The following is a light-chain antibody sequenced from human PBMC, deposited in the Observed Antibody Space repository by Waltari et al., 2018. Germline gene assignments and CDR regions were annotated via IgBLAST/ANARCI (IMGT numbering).Light chain of an antibody. CDR1: QSVINN. J-gene: IGKJ4*01. CDR3: QQYNDWPPLT. V-gene: IGKV3-15*01. Sequence: VMTQAPATLSVSPGERATISCRASQSVINNLAWYQQKPGQSPRLLIYGASTRAPGVPPRFSGSGFGTEFTLTISSLQSEDLGVYFCQQYNDWPPLTFGGGTKVEIK. CDR2: GAS.